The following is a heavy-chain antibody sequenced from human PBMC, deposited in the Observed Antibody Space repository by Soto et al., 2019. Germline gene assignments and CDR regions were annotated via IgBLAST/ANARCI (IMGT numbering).Heavy chain of an antibody. CDR2: TYYRSEWYN. Sequence: SQTLSLTCAISGDSVSSNSAAWNWIRQSPSRGLEWLGRTYYRSEWYNDYAVSVKSRITINPDTSKNQFSLQLNSVTPEDTAVYYCARDTYYYDSSGRDEYGKDVWGQGTTVTVSS. V-gene: IGHV6-1*01. CDR3: ARDTYYYDSSGRDEYGKDV. CDR1: GDSVSSNSAA. J-gene: IGHJ6*02. D-gene: IGHD3-22*01.